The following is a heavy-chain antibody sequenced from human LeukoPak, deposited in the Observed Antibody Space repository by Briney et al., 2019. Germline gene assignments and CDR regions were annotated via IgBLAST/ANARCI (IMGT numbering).Heavy chain of an antibody. CDR1: GGTFSSYA. V-gene: IGHV1-69*13. Sequence: ASVKVSCKASGGTFSSYAISWVRQAPGQGLGWMGGIIPIFGTANYAQKFQGRVTITADESTSTAYMELSSLRSEDTAVYYCASSRLRTYYYYYMDVWGKGTTVTVSS. D-gene: IGHD5-12*01. CDR3: ASSRLRTYYYYYMDV. CDR2: IIPIFGTA. J-gene: IGHJ6*03.